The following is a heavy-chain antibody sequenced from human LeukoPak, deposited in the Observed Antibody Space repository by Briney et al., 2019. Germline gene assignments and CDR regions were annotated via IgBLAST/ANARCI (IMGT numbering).Heavy chain of an antibody. CDR3: ARHLEGYYYYYMDV. CDR2: IIPTFGTT. V-gene: IGHV1-69*13. J-gene: IGHJ6*03. Sequence: SVKVSCKASGGTFSSYAISWVRQAPGQGLEWMGGIIPTFGTTNYAQNFQGRVTITADESTSTAYMELSSLRSEDTAVYYCARHLEGYYYYYMDVWGKGTTVTVSS. D-gene: IGHD3-3*01. CDR1: GGTFSSYA.